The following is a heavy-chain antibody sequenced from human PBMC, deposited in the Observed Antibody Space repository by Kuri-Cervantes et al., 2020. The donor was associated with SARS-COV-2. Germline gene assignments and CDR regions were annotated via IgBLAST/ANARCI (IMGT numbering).Heavy chain of an antibody. Sequence: GESLKISCAASGFTFSSYGMHWVRQAPGKGLEWMAVIWYDGSNKYYADSVKGRFTISRDNSKNTLYLQMNSLRAEDTAVYYCARNGESNYFDPWGQGTLVTVSS. J-gene: IGHJ5*02. CDR1: GFTFSSYG. CDR3: ARNGESNYFDP. CDR2: IWYDGSNK. V-gene: IGHV3-33*01. D-gene: IGHD5-24*01.